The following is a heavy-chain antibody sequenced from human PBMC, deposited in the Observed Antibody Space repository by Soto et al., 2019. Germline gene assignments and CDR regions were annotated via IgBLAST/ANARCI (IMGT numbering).Heavy chain of an antibody. CDR2: ISPYNGNT. V-gene: IGHV1-18*01. CDR1: GYTFTNYG. Sequence: QVQLVQSGDEVKKPGASVKVSCKASGYTFTNYGISWVRQAPGQGLEWMGWISPYNGNTKYPQKLQGRVTMTTDTSPRTSYRELRSLRSDDTAVYFCARDGDRCTSNRCSPWPDTHFDRWGRGTLVTVSS. CDR3: ARDGDRCTSNRCSPWPDTHFDR. D-gene: IGHD2-2*01. J-gene: IGHJ2*01.